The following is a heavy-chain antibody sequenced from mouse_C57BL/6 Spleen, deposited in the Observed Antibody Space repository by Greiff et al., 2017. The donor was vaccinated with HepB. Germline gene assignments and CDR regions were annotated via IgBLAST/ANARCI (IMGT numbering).Heavy chain of an antibody. CDR3: ARSQTAIIDY. J-gene: IGHJ2*01. Sequence: VQLQQSGAELVRPGTSVKVSCKASGYAFTNYLIEWVKQRPGQGLEWIGVINPGSGGTNYNEKFKGKATLTADKSSSTAYMQLISLTSENSAVYFCARSQTAIIDYWGQGTTLTVSS. V-gene: IGHV1-54*01. CDR1: GYAFTNYL. D-gene: IGHD2-4*01. CDR2: INPGSGGT.